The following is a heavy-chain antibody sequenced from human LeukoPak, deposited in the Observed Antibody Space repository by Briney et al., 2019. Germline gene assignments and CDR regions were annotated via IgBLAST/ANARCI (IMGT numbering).Heavy chain of an antibody. CDR3: VRDSPSGFFDL. CDR2: INPDGTVT. CDR1: GVTFNNYW. Sequence: PGGSLRLSCTASGVTFNNYWMHWGRQAPGQGLVLVSPINPDGTVTTYADSVKGRFTISRDNAKNTLYLQMNSLRAEDTAVYYCVRDSPSGFFDLWGRGTLVTVSS. D-gene: IGHD6-19*01. V-gene: IGHV3-74*01. J-gene: IGHJ2*01.